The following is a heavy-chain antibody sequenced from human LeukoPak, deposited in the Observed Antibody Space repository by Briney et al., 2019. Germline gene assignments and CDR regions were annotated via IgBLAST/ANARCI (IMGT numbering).Heavy chain of an antibody. D-gene: IGHD3-10*01. CDR1: GFTFSDYY. Sequence: VGSLRLSCAASGFTFSDYYMSWIRQAPGKGLQWVSYISSISSTIYYADSVKGRFTISRDNAKNSLYLQMNSLRAEDTAVYYCARALWFGETFPAYWGQGTLVTVSS. CDR2: ISSISSTI. V-gene: IGHV3-11*04. J-gene: IGHJ4*02. CDR3: ARALWFGETFPAY.